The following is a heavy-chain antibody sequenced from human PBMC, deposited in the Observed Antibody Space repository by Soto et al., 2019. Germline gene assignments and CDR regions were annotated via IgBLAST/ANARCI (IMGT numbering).Heavy chain of an antibody. CDR2: IYYSGST. D-gene: IGHD5-12*01. Sequence: QVQLQESGPGLVKPSETLSLTCTVSGGSVSSGSYYWSWIRQPPGKGLEWIGYIYYSGSTNYNPSLKSRVTISVDTSKNQFSLKLSSVTAADTAVYYCARSTIVPTMGDYWGQGTLATVSS. V-gene: IGHV4-61*01. CDR1: GGSVSSGSYY. J-gene: IGHJ4*02. CDR3: ARSTIVPTMGDY.